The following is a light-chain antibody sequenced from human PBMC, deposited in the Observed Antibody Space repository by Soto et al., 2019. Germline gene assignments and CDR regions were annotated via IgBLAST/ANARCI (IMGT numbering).Light chain of an antibody. V-gene: IGKV1-5*01. CDR1: QTVNAW. CDR2: DAS. CDR3: QQYNTHSGT. Sequence: DIQMTQSPSTLSASLGDRVTITCRASQTVNAWLAWYQHKPGKAPEPLIYDASSLESGVPARFSGSGSGTEFILTISSLQPDDVGTYYCQQYNTHSGTFGQGTKV. J-gene: IGKJ1*01.